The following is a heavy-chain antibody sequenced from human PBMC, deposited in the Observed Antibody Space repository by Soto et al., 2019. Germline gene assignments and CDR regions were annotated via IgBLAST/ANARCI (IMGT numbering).Heavy chain of an antibody. CDR1: GYTFTSHD. CDR3: AYERSGYSYDACDV. CDR2: VTPKSGQS. D-gene: IGHD5-18*01. J-gene: IGHJ3*01. Sequence: QVQLVQSGAEVKRPGASVKVSCKTSGYTFTSHDTNLVRQAPGQGLEWRGWVTPKSGQSGFAQKFQGRVTMTRNTSIATAYMELSSLRFEDTAVYYCAYERSGYSYDACDVWGQGTMVTVSS. V-gene: IGHV1-8*01.